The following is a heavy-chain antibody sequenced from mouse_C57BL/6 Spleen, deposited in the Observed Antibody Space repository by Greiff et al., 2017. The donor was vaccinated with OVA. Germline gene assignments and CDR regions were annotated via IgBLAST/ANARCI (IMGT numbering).Heavy chain of an antibody. CDR3: ARDDGYYVFFDY. CDR2: ISSGSSTI. V-gene: IGHV5-17*01. D-gene: IGHD2-3*01. Sequence: EVQLVESGGGLVKPGGSLQLSCAASGFPFSDYGMHWVRQAPEKGLEWVAYISSGSSTIYYADTVKGRFTISRDNAKNTLFLQMTSLRSEDTAMYYCARDDGYYVFFDYWGQGTTLTVSS. J-gene: IGHJ2*01. CDR1: GFPFSDYG.